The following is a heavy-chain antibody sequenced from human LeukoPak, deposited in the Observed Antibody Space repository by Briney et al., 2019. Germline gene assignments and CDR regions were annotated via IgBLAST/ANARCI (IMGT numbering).Heavy chain of an antibody. Sequence: PGGSLRLSCAASGFTFSTYAMTWVRQAPGKGLEWVSSISASGGSTYYADSVKGRFTISRDNSKNTLFLEVHSLRAEDTAIYYCAKGTDISNWYCFDQWGQGTLVTVSS. V-gene: IGHV3-23*01. D-gene: IGHD6-13*01. CDR1: GFTFSTYA. CDR3: AKGTDISNWYCFDQ. CDR2: ISASGGST. J-gene: IGHJ4*02.